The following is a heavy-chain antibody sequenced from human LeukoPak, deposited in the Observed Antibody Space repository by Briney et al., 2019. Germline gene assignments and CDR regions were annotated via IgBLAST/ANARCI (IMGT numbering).Heavy chain of an antibody. D-gene: IGHD1-26*01. CDR3: AKTFIVGATTFFGFDY. V-gene: IGHV3-64D*06. Sequence: PGGSLRLSCSASGFTFSGYAMHWVRQAPGKGLEYVSAISSNGGSTCYADSVKGRFTISRDNSKNTLYLQMSSLRAEDTAVYYCAKTFIVGATTFFGFDYWGQGTLVTVSS. J-gene: IGHJ4*02. CDR2: ISSNGGST. CDR1: GFTFSGYA.